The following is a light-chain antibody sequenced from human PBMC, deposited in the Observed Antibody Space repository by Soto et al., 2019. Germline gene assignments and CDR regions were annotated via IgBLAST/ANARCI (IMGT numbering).Light chain of an antibody. CDR2: GAS. Sequence: EIVMTQSPATLSVPPGERATLSCRASQSVSSNLAWYQQKPGQNPRLLIYGASTRATGIPARFSGSGSGTEFTLTINGLQSEDSAVYYCQQYDNWPPWTFGQGTKVDIK. J-gene: IGKJ1*01. CDR3: QQYDNWPPWT. V-gene: IGKV3-15*01. CDR1: QSVSSN.